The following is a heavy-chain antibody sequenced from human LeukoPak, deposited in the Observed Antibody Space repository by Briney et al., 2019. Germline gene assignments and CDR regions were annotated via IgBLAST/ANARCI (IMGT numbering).Heavy chain of an antibody. CDR2: ISSSSSYI. CDR3: ARGDTAMAYDY. V-gene: IGHV3-21*01. CDR1: RFTFSSYS. D-gene: IGHD5-18*01. Sequence: GGSLRLSCAASRFTFSSYSMNWVRQAPGKGLEWVSSISSSSSYIYYADSVKGRFTISRDNAKNSLYLQMKSLRAEDTAVYYCARGDTAMAYDYWGQGTLVTVCS. J-gene: IGHJ4*02.